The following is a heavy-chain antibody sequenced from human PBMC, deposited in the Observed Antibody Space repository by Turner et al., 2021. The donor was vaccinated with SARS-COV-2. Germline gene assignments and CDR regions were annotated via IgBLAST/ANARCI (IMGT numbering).Heavy chain of an antibody. D-gene: IGHD6-19*01. J-gene: IGHJ4*02. CDR3: ARQVSILGRWLAPFDS. CDR1: SGSISSSAYY. V-gene: IGHV4-39*01. Sequence: QLQLQESGPVLVKPSETLSLTCTVSSGSISSSAYYWGWIRQPPGKGLEWIGSFFYSGSTYYSPSLKSRITISVDTSKNQFSLNLSSVTAADTAVYYCARQVSILGRWLAPFDSWGQGTLVTVSS. CDR2: FFYSGST.